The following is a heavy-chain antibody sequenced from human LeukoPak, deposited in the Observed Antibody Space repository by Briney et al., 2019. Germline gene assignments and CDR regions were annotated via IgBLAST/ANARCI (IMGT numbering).Heavy chain of an antibody. V-gene: IGHV3-7*01. CDR1: GFTFSSSW. J-gene: IGHJ5*02. Sequence: PGGSLRLSCAASGFTFSSSWMSWVRQAPGKGLEWVANIKQDGSEMYYVDSVKGRFTISRDNAKNSLYLQMNSLRAEDTVVYYCARDIVVVPAALLGRYNWFDPWGQGTLVTVSS. D-gene: IGHD2-2*01. CDR2: IKQDGSEM. CDR3: ARDIVVVPAALLGRYNWFDP.